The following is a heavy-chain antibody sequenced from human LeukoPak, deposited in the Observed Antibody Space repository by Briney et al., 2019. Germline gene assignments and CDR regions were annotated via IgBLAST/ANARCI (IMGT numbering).Heavy chain of an antibody. V-gene: IGHV3-74*01. D-gene: IGHD2-15*01. CDR1: GLAFSAYK. CDR2: ISTDGYTT. CDR3: VVGGSPGY. Sequence: GGSLRLSYAASGLAFSAYKMHWFRQAPRKGLVWVSRISTDGYTTDYADFVQGRFTASRDNTKNTWSLEMNSLRAEDTAVYYCVVGGSPGYWGQGTLVTVSS. J-gene: IGHJ4*02.